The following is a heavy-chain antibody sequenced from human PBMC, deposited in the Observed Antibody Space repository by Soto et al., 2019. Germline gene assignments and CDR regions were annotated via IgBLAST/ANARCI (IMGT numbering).Heavy chain of an antibody. CDR2: IFYSGST. J-gene: IGHJ5*02. CDR1: GGSMYESTYY. D-gene: IGHD3-22*01. V-gene: IGHV4-39*01. CDR3: ARQSSGYYYGWFDP. Sequence: SETLSLTCTVSGGSMYESTYYWGWIRQPPGKGLEWIGSIFYSGSTFYNPSLKSRITISVDTSKNQFSLKLSSVTAADTAVYYCARQSSGYYYGWFDPWGQGTLVTVS.